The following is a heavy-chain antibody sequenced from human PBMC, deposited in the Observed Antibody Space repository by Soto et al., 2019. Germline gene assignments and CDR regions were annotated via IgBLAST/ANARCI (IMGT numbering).Heavy chain of an antibody. D-gene: IGHD1-7*01. V-gene: IGHV1-24*01. J-gene: IGHJ4*02. CDR1: GYTLTELP. CDR2: INPEGGNT. Sequence: GASVKGYCKVAGYTLTELPTHRVIKTHGKGLEWMGRINPEGGNTSYAQKFQGRVTMTNDTSTGTDYMELSSLRSEDTAVYYCASPSKITGTTSTATLAFDYWGQGTLVTVS. CDR3: ASPSKITGTTSTATLAFDY.